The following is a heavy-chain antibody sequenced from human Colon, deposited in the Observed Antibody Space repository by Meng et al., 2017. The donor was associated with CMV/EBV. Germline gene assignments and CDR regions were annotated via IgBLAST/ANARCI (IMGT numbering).Heavy chain of an antibody. J-gene: IGHJ4*02. Sequence: GESLKISCAASGFTFSSYSMNWVRQTPGKGLEWVSSISSTSHYMYYADSVKGRFTISRDNAKNSLYLQMNSLRAEDTAVYYCARDYYGAGSDFILQFWGQGTLVTVSS. CDR1: GFTFSSYS. D-gene: IGHD3-10*01. CDR3: ARDYYGAGSDFILQF. CDR2: ISSTSHYM. V-gene: IGHV3-21*01.